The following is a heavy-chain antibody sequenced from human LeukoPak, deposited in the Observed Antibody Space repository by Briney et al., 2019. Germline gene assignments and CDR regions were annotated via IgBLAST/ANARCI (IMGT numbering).Heavy chain of an antibody. CDR3: TKGLLAVVTHSFDI. D-gene: IGHD4-23*01. CDR1: GFTFDDYA. J-gene: IGHJ3*02. CDR2: ISWSSGTI. Sequence: GGSPRLSCAASGFTFDDYAMHWVRQAPGKGLEWVSGISWSSGTIGYADSVKGRFTISRDNAKNSLYLQMNSLRAEDMALYYCTKGLLAVVTHSFDIWGQGTMVTVSS. V-gene: IGHV3-9*03.